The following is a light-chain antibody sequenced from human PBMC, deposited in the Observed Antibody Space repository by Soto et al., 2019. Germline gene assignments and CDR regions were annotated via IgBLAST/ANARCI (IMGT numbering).Light chain of an antibody. Sequence: QSVLTQPPSVSGAPGQRVTISCTGSSSNIGAGYDVHWYQQLPGTAPKLLIYGNSNRPSGVPDRFSGSKSGTSASLAITGLKGEEGADFSCQSYDSSLGGLVLFGGGTRLPAL. J-gene: IGLJ2*01. CDR3: QSYDSSLGGLVL. CDR2: GNS. V-gene: IGLV1-40*01. CDR1: SSNIGAGYD.